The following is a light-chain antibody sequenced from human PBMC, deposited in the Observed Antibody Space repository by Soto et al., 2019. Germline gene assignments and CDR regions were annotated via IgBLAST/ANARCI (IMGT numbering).Light chain of an antibody. Sequence: EIVLTQSPATLSLSTGKRAYLYCRASQSVSSYLAWYQQKPGQATRLIIYDASNRATGIPARFSGSGSGTDFTLTISSLEPEDFAFYYCQQRSNWPPITFGQGTRLEI. V-gene: IGKV3-11*01. J-gene: IGKJ5*01. CDR1: QSVSSY. CDR3: QQRSNWPPIT. CDR2: DAS.